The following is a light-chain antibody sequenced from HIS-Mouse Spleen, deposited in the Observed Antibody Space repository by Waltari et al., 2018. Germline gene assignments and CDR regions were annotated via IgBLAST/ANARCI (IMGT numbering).Light chain of an antibody. CDR2: GAS. Sequence: EIVMTQSPATLSVSPGERATLSCRASQSVSSNLAWYQQKPGQAPRLIIYGASTRATGIPARFSGSGSGTEFTLTISSLQSEDFAVYYCQQYNNWRWTFGQGTKVEIK. CDR3: QQYNNWRWT. J-gene: IGKJ1*01. CDR1: QSVSSN. V-gene: IGKV3-15*01.